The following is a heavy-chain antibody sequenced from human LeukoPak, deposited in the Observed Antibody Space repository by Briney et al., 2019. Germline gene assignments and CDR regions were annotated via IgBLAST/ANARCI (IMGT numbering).Heavy chain of an antibody. CDR1: GGSISSGGYY. Sequence: SETLSLTCTVSGGSISSGGYYWGWLGQPPGKGGEGIGYIYHSGSTYYNPSLKSRVTISVDRSKNQFSLKLSSVTAADTAVYYRARDGGYGSGALGGLDYWGQGTLVTVSS. J-gene: IGHJ4*02. D-gene: IGHD3-10*01. CDR3: ARDGGYGSGALGGLDY. CDR2: IYHSGST. V-gene: IGHV4-30-2*01.